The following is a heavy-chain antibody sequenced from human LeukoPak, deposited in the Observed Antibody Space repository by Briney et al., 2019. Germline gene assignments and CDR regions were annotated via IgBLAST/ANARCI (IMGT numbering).Heavy chain of an antibody. CDR1: GGSISSSSYY. CDR3: ARLDSSGWTIFDY. V-gene: IGHV4-39*01. D-gene: IGHD6-19*01. J-gene: IGHJ4*02. CDR2: IYYSGST. Sequence: PSETLSLTCTVSGGSISSSSYYWGWIRQPPGKGLEWIGSIYYSGSTYYNPSLKSRVTISVDTSKNQFSLKLSSVTAADTAVYYCARLDSSGWTIFDYWGQGTLVTVSS.